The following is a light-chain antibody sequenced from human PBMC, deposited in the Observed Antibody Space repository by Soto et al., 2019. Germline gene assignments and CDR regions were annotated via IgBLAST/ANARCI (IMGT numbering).Light chain of an antibody. CDR2: GAS. V-gene: IGKV3-15*01. J-gene: IGKJ1*01. CDR3: QQYNNWRT. Sequence: EIVLTQSPGSLSVSPGERATHSCTASQSVSSSYSAWHQQKPGQAPRLLIYGASTRATGIRAGLSGSGSGKEFTLTIGSLQSEDFAVYSCQQYNNWRTFGQGTKVDIK. CDR1: QSVSSSY.